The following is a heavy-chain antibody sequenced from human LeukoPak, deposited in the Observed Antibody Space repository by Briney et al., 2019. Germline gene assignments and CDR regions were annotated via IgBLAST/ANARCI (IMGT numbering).Heavy chain of an antibody. D-gene: IGHD2-2*01. V-gene: IGHV3-23*01. CDR3: ARRGFIVVVPAADDAFDI. CDR2: ISGSGGRT. Sequence: GGSLRLSCAASGFPFSSYAMSWVRQAPGKGLEWVSTISGSGGRTYYADSVKGRFTISRDNSKNTLYLQMNSLRAEDTAVYYCARRGFIVVVPAADDAFDIWGQGTMVTVSS. CDR1: GFPFSSYA. J-gene: IGHJ3*02.